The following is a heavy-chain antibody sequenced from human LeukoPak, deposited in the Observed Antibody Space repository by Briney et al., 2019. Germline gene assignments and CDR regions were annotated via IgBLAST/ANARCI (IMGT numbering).Heavy chain of an antibody. CDR3: ARDHWNYHAFDY. CDR1: GFLLSDNY. CDR2: LYTGGST. Sequence: PGGSLRLSCAASGFLLSDNYMHWLRQAPGKGLEWVSVLYTGGSTYYADSGKGRFTISRDNSKNTLYLQMNSLRVEDTAVYYCARDHWNYHAFDYWGQGTLVTVSS. D-gene: IGHD1-7*01. J-gene: IGHJ4*02. V-gene: IGHV3-53*01.